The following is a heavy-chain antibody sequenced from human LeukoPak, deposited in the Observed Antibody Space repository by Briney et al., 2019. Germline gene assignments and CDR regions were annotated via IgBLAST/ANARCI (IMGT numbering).Heavy chain of an antibody. CDR3: ARDQTYCGGDCWDPYYYYYGMDV. CDR2: INPNSGGT. Sequence: ASVKVSCKASGYTFTGYYMHWVRQAPGQGLEWMGWINPNSGGTNYAQKFQGWVTMTRDTSISTAYMELSGLRSDDTAVYYCARDQTYCGGDCWDPYYYYYGMDVWGQGTTVTVSS. CDR1: GYTFTGYY. D-gene: IGHD2-21*02. J-gene: IGHJ6*02. V-gene: IGHV1-2*04.